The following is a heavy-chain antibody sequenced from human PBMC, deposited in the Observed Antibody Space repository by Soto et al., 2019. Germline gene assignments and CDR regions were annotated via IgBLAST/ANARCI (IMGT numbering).Heavy chain of an antibody. J-gene: IGHJ4*02. Sequence: GGSLRLSCAASGFTFSSYAMSWVRQAPGKGLEWVSAISGSGGSTYYADSVKGRFTISRDNSKNTLYLQMNSLRAEDTAVYYCANLLYYDFWSGPDYWGQGTLVTVSS. V-gene: IGHV3-23*01. CDR1: GFTFSSYA. D-gene: IGHD3-3*01. CDR3: ANLLYYDFWSGPDY. CDR2: ISGSGGST.